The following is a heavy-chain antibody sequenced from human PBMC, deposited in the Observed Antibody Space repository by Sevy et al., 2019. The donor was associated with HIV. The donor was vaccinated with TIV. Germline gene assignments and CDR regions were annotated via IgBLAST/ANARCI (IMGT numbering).Heavy chain of an antibody. CDR3: ARRMILEGSWCGMDV. D-gene: IGHD3-3*01. J-gene: IGHJ6*02. CDR1: GFTVSSNY. V-gene: IGHV3-53*01. Sequence: GGSLRLSCAVSGFTVSSNYMTWVRQAPGKGLEWVSVIFSGGSTYYADSVKGRFTISRDNSRNTLSLQMNSLRAEDTAVYYCARRMILEGSWCGMDVWGQGTTVTVSS. CDR2: IFSGGST.